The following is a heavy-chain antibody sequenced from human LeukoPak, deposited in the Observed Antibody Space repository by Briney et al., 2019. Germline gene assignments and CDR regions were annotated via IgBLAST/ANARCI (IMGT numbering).Heavy chain of an antibody. Sequence: PGGSLRLSCAASGFTFSSYWMSWVRQAPGKGLEWVANIKQDGSEKYYVDSVKGRFTISRDNAKNSLYLQMNSLRAEDTAVYYCARDGTVPAAMLRDYWGQGTLVPSPQ. D-gene: IGHD2-2*01. V-gene: IGHV3-7*01. CDR1: GFTFSSYW. J-gene: IGHJ4*02. CDR3: ARDGTVPAAMLRDY. CDR2: IKQDGSEK.